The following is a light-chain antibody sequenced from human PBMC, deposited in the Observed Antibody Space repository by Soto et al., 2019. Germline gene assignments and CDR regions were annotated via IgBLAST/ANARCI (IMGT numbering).Light chain of an antibody. CDR1: SSDVGGYSH. CDR3: QSYDSSLSGRV. J-gene: IGLJ3*02. CDR2: DVT. V-gene: IGLV2-11*01. Sequence: QSALTQPRSVSGSPGQSVTISCTGSSSDVGGYSHVSWFQQHPGKAPKLMIYDVTKRPSGVPDRFSGSKSGNTASLTISGLQAEDESDYYCQSYDSSLSGRVFGGGTKLTVL.